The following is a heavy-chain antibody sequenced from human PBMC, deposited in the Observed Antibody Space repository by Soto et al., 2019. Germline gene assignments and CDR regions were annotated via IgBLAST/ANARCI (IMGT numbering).Heavy chain of an antibody. D-gene: IGHD3-10*02. V-gene: IGHV3-48*03. J-gene: IGHJ4*02. Sequence: PGGSLRLSCAASGFTFSSYEMNWVRQAPGKGPEWISYISRSGDTTSYAVSVQGRFTISRDNAKNSLDLHMNSLRAEDTAVYYCVRDPGSGYGICSRFDHWGQGTLVTVSS. CDR3: VRDPGSGYGICSRFDH. CDR1: GFTFSSYE. CDR2: ISRSGDTT.